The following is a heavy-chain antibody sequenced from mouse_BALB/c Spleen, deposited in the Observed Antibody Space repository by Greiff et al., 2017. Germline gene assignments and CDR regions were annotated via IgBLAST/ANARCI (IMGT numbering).Heavy chain of an antibody. J-gene: IGHJ4*01. V-gene: IGHV2-6-5*01. CDR3: AKQDGSSYDYYAMDY. Sequence: VKLQQSGPGLVAPSQSLSITCTVSGFSLTDYGVSWIRQPPGKGLEWLGVIWGGGSTYYNSALKSRLSISKDNSKSQVFLKMNSLQTDDTAMYYCAKQDGSSYDYYAMDYWGQGTSVTVSS. CDR2: IWGGGST. CDR1: GFSLTDYG. D-gene: IGHD1-1*01.